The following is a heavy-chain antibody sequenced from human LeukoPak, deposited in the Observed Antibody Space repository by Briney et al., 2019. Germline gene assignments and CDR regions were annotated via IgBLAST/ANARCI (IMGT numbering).Heavy chain of an antibody. CDR3: ARRRSYSSGCSIFDY. D-gene: IGHD6-19*01. J-gene: IGHJ4*02. V-gene: IGHV4-38-2*01. CDR1: GYSISNGYY. Sequence: PSETLSLTCAVSGYSISNGYYWGWLRQPPGKGLEWIGRIYHSGSTYYNPSLKSRVTISVDTSKNQFSLKLSSVTAADTAVYYCARRRSYSSGCSIFDYWGQGTLVTVSS. CDR2: IYHSGST.